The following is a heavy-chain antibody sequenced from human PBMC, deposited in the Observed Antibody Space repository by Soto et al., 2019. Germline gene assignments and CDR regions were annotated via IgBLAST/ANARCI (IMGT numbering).Heavy chain of an antibody. D-gene: IGHD5-18*01. Sequence: SVKVSCKASGGTFSSYAISWVRQAPRQGLEWMGGIIPIFGTANYAQKFQGRVTITADESTSTAYMELSSLRSEDTAVYYCARGHVDTAHSGYYYGMDVWGQGTTVTVSS. V-gene: IGHV1-69*13. CDR1: GGTFSSYA. CDR2: IIPIFGTA. J-gene: IGHJ6*02. CDR3: ARGHVDTAHSGYYYGMDV.